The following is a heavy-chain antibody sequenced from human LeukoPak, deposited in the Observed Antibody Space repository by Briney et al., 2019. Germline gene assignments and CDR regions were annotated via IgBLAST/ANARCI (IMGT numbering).Heavy chain of an antibody. J-gene: IGHJ5*02. CDR3: AKRPRIAAAGDGSWFDP. D-gene: IGHD6-13*01. Sequence: GGSLRLSCAASGFTVSSNYMSWVRQAPGKGLEWVSVIYSGGSTYYADSVKGRFTISRDNSQNTLYLQMNSPRSEDTAVYYCAKRPRIAAAGDGSWFDPWGQGTLVTVSS. CDR1: GFTVSSNY. CDR2: IYSGGST. V-gene: IGHV3-53*01.